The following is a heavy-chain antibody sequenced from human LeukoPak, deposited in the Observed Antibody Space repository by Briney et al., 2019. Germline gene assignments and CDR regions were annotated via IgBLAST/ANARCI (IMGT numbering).Heavy chain of an antibody. CDR1: GFTFDDYD. J-gene: IGHJ6*03. V-gene: IGHV3-43D*04. CDR3: AKAHDFTRLYMDV. CDR2: ISWDGGTT. D-gene: IGHD3-3*01. Sequence: GGSLRLSCAASGFTFDDYDMHWVRQAPGKGREWVSLISWDGGTTYYADSVKGRFTISRDNSKNSLYLQMNSLRAADTALYYCAKAHDFTRLYMDVRGKGTTGPVS.